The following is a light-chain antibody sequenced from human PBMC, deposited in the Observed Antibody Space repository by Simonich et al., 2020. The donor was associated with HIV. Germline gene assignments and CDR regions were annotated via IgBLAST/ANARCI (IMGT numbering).Light chain of an antibody. J-gene: IGLJ2*01. V-gene: IGLV2-23*03. CDR1: SSDVGSYNL. Sequence: QSALTQPASVSGSPGQSITISCTETSSDVGSYNLVSWYQQHPGKAPKLMIYEGSKRPSGVSNRFSGSKSGNTASLTISGLQAEDEADYSCCSYAGSSTFVVFGGGTKLTVL. CDR3: CSYAGSSTFVV. CDR2: EGS.